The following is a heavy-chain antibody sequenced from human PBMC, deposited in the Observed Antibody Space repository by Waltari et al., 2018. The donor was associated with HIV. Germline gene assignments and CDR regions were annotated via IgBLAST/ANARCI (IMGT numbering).Heavy chain of an antibody. V-gene: IGHV4-39*01. CDR1: GGSISSSSSY. CDR3: ARHTLAVAGKGWFDP. Sequence: QLQLQESGPGLVKSSETLSLTCTVSGGSISSSSSYWGWIRQPPGKGLEWIGSIYYSGSTYYNPSLKSRVTISVDTSKNQFSLKLSSVTAADTAVYYCARHTLAVAGKGWFDPWGQGTLVTVSS. D-gene: IGHD6-19*01. J-gene: IGHJ5*02. CDR2: IYYSGST.